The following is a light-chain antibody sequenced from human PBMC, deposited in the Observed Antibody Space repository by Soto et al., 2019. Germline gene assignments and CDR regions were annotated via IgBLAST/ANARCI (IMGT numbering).Light chain of an antibody. CDR2: DAS. CDR1: QGVRTY. V-gene: IGKV1-5*01. Sequence: DIQMTQSPYTPSGSAGERVSITCRASQGVRTYLAWYQQKPGEAPKMLIYDASTLESGVPSRFSGSGSGADFTLTISGLQPDDCATYFCLQYDSYPPTFGQGTTVE. CDR3: LQYDSYPPT. J-gene: IGKJ1*01.